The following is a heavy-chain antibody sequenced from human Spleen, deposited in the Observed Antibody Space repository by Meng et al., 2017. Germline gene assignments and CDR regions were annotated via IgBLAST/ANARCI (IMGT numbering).Heavy chain of an antibody. J-gene: IGHJ5*02. V-gene: IGHV3-11*04. D-gene: IGHD4-17*01. Sequence: GESLKISCAASGFTFSDYYMSWIRQAPGKGLEWVSYISSSGSTIYYADSVKGRFTISRDNAKNSLYLQMNSLGAEDTAVYYCARSDYGDYGPLGTWGQGTLVTVSS. CDR2: ISSSGSTI. CDR1: GFTFSDYY. CDR3: ARSDYGDYGPLGT.